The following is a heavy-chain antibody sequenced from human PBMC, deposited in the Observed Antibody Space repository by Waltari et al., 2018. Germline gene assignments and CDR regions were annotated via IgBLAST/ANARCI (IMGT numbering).Heavy chain of an antibody. Sequence: EAQLVESGGGLVQHGGSLRRTCVASGFSFSDYWLFWVRQAPGEGLGWVANILQVGSERYHADSVKGRFTISRDNAKNSLYLEMNSLGVDDTAVYYCVRPRTALFREGLNVWGQGTQVIVSS. CDR3: VRPRTALFREGLNV. D-gene: IGHD2-21*02. CDR2: ILQVGSER. J-gene: IGHJ1*01. V-gene: IGHV3-7*01. CDR1: GFSFSDYW.